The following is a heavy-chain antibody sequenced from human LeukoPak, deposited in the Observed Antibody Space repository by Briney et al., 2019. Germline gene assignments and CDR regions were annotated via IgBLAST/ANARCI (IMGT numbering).Heavy chain of an antibody. D-gene: IGHD2-15*01. V-gene: IGHV1-69*05. Sequence: GASVKVSCKASGGTFSSYAISWVRQAPGQGLEWMGGIIPIFGTANYAQKFQGRVTITTDESTSTAYMELSSLRSEDTALYYCASCSGGSCYYFDYWGQGTLVTVSS. CDR1: GGTFSSYA. CDR2: IIPIFGTA. CDR3: ASCSGGSCYYFDY. J-gene: IGHJ4*02.